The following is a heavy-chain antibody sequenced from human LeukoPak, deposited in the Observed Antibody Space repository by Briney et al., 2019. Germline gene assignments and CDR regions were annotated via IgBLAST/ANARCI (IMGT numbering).Heavy chain of an antibody. CDR1: GFTFSSYA. D-gene: IGHD1-26*01. J-gene: IGHJ4*02. CDR2: ISGSGGGT. Sequence: GGSLRLSCAASGFTFSSYAMSWVRQAPEKGLEWVSTISGSGGGTYYADSVKGRFTISRGDSKNTLYLQMNSLRAEDTAVYYCVKDLGRYRNNCFDYWGQGTLVTVSS. V-gene: IGHV3-23*01. CDR3: VKDLGRYRNNCFDY.